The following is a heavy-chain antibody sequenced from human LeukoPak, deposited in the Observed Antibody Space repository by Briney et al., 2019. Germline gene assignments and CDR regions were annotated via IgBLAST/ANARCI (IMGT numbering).Heavy chain of an antibody. J-gene: IGHJ4*02. V-gene: IGHV4-39*07. CDR1: GGSISNTNYY. CDR3: ATEGDAPFYFDS. D-gene: IGHD2-21*02. Sequence: SETLSLTCTVSGGSISNTNYYWAWIRQPPGRGLEWIGSIYYTGTTFDNPSLKSRVTLSVDTSKNQFSLKLSSVTAADTAVYYCATEGDAPFYFDSWGQGTLVSVSS. CDR2: IYYTGTT.